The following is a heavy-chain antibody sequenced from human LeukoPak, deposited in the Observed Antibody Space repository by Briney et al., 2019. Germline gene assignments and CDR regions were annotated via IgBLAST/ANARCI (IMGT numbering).Heavy chain of an antibody. Sequence: SETLSLTCTVSGGSISSYYWSWIRQPPGKGLEWIGYIYYSGSTNYNPSLKSRVTISVDTSKNQFSLKLSSVTAADTAVYYCARAEYDFWSGYHLDYWGQGTLVTVSS. CDR1: GGSISSYY. CDR2: IYYSGST. V-gene: IGHV4-59*01. J-gene: IGHJ4*02. D-gene: IGHD3-3*01. CDR3: ARAEYDFWSGYHLDY.